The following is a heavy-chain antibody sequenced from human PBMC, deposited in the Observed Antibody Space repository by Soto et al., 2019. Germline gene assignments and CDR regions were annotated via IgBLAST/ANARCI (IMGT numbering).Heavy chain of an antibody. J-gene: IGHJ4*02. Sequence: ASVKVSCKASGYTFTNYAMHWVRQAPGQRLEWMGWINPGNGNTKYSQKFQGRVTITRDTSASTAYMELSSLKSEDTAVYYCARAGGVAISAAGTSWGQRNLVTVSS. D-gene: IGHD6-13*01. CDR3: ARAGGVAISAAGTS. CDR2: INPGNGNT. CDR1: GYTFTNYA. V-gene: IGHV1-3*01.